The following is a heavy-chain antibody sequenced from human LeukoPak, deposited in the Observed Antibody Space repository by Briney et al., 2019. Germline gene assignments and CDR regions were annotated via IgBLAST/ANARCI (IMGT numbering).Heavy chain of an antibody. J-gene: IGHJ6*03. Sequence: GGSLRLSCAASGFTFSGYGMHWVRQAPGKGLEWVAFIRYDGSNKYYADSVKGRFTISRDNSKNTLYLQMNSLRAEDTAVYYCAKDQERFLETGYYYYMDVWGKGTTVTVSS. D-gene: IGHD3-3*01. V-gene: IGHV3-30*02. CDR1: GFTFSGYG. CDR3: AKDQERFLETGYYYYMDV. CDR2: IRYDGSNK.